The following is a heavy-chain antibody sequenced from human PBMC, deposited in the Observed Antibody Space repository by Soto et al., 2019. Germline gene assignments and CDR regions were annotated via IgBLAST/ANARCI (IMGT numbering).Heavy chain of an antibody. CDR2: IHYTGRT. D-gene: IGHD3-10*01. CDR3: AKDLAIGGFFDP. Sequence: PSATMSLTCPVSGGSIDMYYLTWLRQPPGKELEWIGYIHYTGRTNCNPSLKSRITMSVDTSKNQFSLRLSSVTAADTAIYYCAKDLAIGGFFDPWGQGTLVTVSS. V-gene: IGHV4-59*01. CDR1: GGSIDMYY. J-gene: IGHJ5*02.